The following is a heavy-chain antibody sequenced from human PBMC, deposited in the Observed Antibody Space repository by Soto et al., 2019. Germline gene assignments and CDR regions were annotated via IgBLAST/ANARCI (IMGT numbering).Heavy chain of an antibody. CDR3: AREFELRVGELSLTWLDP. CDR1: GFTFSSGG. CDR2: ICYDGTNI. Sequence: PGGSLRLSCAASGFTFSSGGMHWVRQAPGKGLEWLAVICYDGTNINYAESVKGRFTISRDNSKNTLYLQMDGLRAEDTAVYYCAREFELRVGELSLTWLDPWGQGTLVTVSS. J-gene: IGHJ5*02. V-gene: IGHV3-33*01. D-gene: IGHD3-16*02.